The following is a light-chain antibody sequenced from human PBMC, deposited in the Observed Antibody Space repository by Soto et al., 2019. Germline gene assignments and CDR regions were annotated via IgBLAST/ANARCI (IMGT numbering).Light chain of an antibody. Sequence: EIVLPQSPGTLSLSPGERATLSCRASQSVTSSYLAWYQQKPGQAPRLLIYAASSRASAIPDRFSGSGSGTDFTLTISRLEPEDFAVYYCHQYGTSPQTFGQGTKVDIK. CDR3: HQYGTSPQT. V-gene: IGKV3-20*01. J-gene: IGKJ1*01. CDR2: AAS. CDR1: QSVTSSY.